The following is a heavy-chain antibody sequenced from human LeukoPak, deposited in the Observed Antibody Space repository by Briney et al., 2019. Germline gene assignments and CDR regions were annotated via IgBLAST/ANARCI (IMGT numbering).Heavy chain of an antibody. J-gene: IGHJ4*02. CDR2: IYYSGST. D-gene: IGHD6-19*01. V-gene: IGHV4-61*08. Sequence: SETLSLTCAVSGGSISSGGYSWSWIRQPPGKGLEWIGYIYYSGSTNYNPSLKSRVTISVDTSKNQFSLKLSSVTAADTAVYYCARDRGSGWNSFDYWGQGTLVTVSS. CDR1: GGSISSGGYS. CDR3: ARDRGSGWNSFDY.